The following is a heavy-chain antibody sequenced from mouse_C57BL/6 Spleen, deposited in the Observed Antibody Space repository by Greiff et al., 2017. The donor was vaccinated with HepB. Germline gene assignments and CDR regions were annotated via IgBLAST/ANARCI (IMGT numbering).Heavy chain of an antibody. CDR3: AREYYAMDY. V-gene: IGHV5-6*01. Sequence: EVMLVESGGDLVKPGGSLKLSCAASGFTFSSYGMSWVRQTPDKRLEWVATISSGGSYTYYPDSVKGRFTISRDNAKNTLYLQMSSLKSEDTAMYYCAREYYAMDYWGQGTSVTVSS. CDR2: ISSGGSYT. J-gene: IGHJ4*01. CDR1: GFTFSSYG.